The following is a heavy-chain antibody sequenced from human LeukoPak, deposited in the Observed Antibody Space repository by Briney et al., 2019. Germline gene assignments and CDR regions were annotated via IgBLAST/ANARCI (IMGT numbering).Heavy chain of an antibody. J-gene: IGHJ4*02. CDR3: ARDLFAYCTNGVCYDY. Sequence: GGSLRLSCAASGFTFSSNYISWVRQAPGKGLEWVSVIYSGGSTYYADSVKGRFTISRDNSKNTLYLQMNSLRAEDTAVYYCARDLFAYCTNGVCYDYWGQGTLVTVSS. V-gene: IGHV3-53*01. CDR2: IYSGGST. D-gene: IGHD2-8*01. CDR1: GFTFSSNY.